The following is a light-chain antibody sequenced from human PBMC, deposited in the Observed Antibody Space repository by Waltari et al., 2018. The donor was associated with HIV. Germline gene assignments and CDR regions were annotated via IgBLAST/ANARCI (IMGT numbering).Light chain of an antibody. CDR2: GAA. CDR1: QSVSSYY. J-gene: IGKJ3*01. CDR3: QQYGTPLFT. V-gene: IGKV3-20*01. Sequence: EIVLTQSPGTLSVSPGARVTLSCRASQSVSSYYFTWYQQKPGQSPRLLIYGAAYRATDIPDRCSGSGSWTNFTLTISRLEPEDFAVYYCQQYGTPLFTFGPGTKVDIK.